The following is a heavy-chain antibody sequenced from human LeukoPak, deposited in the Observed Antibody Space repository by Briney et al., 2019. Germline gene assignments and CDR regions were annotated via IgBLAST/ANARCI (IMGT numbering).Heavy chain of an antibody. CDR2: IIPILGIA. Sequence: RASVKVSCKASGGTFSSYAISWVRQAPGQGLEWMGRIIPILGIANYAQKFQGRVTITADKSTSTAYMELSSLRSEDTAVYYCALKYSGYELYFDYWGQGTLVTVSS. CDR1: GGTFSSYA. J-gene: IGHJ4*02. CDR3: ALKYSGYELYFDY. D-gene: IGHD5-12*01. V-gene: IGHV1-69*04.